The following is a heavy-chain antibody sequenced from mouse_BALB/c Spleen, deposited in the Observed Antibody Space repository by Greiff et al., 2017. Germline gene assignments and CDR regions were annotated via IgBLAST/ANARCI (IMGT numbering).Heavy chain of an antibody. J-gene: IGHJ3*01. V-gene: IGHV5-6-5*01. CDR2: ISSGGST. CDR1: GFTFSSYA. D-gene: IGHD1-1*01. CDR3: ARFHYGSSPWFAY. Sequence: EVHLVESGGGLVKPGGSLKLSCAASGFTFSSYAMSWVRQTPEKRLEWVASISSGGSTYYPDSVKGRFTISRDNARNILYLQMSSLRSEDTAMYYCARFHYGSSPWFAYWGQGTLVTVSA.